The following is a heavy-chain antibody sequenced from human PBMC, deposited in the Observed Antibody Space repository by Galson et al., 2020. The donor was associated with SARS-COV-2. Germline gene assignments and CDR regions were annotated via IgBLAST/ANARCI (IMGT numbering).Heavy chain of an antibody. CDR1: GYTLTELS. CDR3: ATGLEIRLGELSLYNY. V-gene: IGHV1-24*01. D-gene: IGHD3-16*02. Sequence: ASVKVSCKVSGYTLTELSMHWVRQAPGKGLEWMGGFDPADGETIYAQKFQGRVTMTEDTSTDTAYMELSSLRSEDTAVYYCATGLEIRLGELSLYNYWGQGTLVTVSS. CDR2: FDPADGET. J-gene: IGHJ4*02.